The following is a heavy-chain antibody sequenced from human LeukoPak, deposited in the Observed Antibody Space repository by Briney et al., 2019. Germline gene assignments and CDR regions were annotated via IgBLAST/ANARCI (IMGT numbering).Heavy chain of an antibody. V-gene: IGHV3-7*03. D-gene: IGHD3-16*01. J-gene: IGHJ6*02. CDR3: ARGGGLDV. Sequence: GGSLSLSCAASGFTFSSYWMNWARKAPGKGLEWVASINHNGNVNYYVDSVKGRFTISRDNAKNSLYLQMSNLRAEDTAVYFCARGGGLDVWGQGATVTVSS. CDR1: GFTFSSYW. CDR2: INHNGNVN.